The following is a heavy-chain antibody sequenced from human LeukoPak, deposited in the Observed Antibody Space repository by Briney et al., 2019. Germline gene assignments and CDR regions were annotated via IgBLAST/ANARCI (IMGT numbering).Heavy chain of an antibody. J-gene: IGHJ5*02. V-gene: IGHV1-18*01. CDR2: MSAYNGNT. D-gene: IGHD3-3*01. CDR1: GYTFTSYG. Sequence: ASVKVSCKASGYTFTSYGISWVRQAPGQGLEWMGWMSAYNGNTNYAQKLQGRVTMTTDTSTSTAYMELRSLSSDDTAVYYCARGGYITIFGVVIEDSWFDPWGQGTLVTVSS. CDR3: ARGGYITIFGVVIEDSWFDP.